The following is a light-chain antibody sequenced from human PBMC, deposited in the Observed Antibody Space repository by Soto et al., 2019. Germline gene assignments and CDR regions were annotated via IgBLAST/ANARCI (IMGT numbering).Light chain of an antibody. V-gene: IGLV2-8*01. CDR3: SSYAGSNLVV. CDR1: SSDVGGYNY. CDR2: EVS. J-gene: IGLJ2*01. Sequence: QSALTQPPSASGSPGQSVTISCTGTSSDVGGYNYVSWYQQHPGKAPKLMIYEVSKRPSGVPDRFSGSKSGNTASLTVSGLQAADEADYYCSSYAGSNLVVFGGGTKLTVL.